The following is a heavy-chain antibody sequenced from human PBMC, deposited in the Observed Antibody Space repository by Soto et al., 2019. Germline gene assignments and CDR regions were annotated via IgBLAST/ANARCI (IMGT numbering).Heavy chain of an antibody. Sequence: GGSLRLSCTASGFTFGDYAMSWFRQAPGKGLEWVGFIRSKAYGGTTEYAASVKGRFTISRDDSKSIAYLQMNSLKTEDTAVYYCTRDQLEGYCSGGSCYSSWYFDLWGRGTLVTVSS. V-gene: IGHV3-49*03. CDR1: GFTFGDYA. CDR3: TRDQLEGYCSGGSCYSSWYFDL. J-gene: IGHJ2*01. D-gene: IGHD2-15*01. CDR2: IRSKAYGGTT.